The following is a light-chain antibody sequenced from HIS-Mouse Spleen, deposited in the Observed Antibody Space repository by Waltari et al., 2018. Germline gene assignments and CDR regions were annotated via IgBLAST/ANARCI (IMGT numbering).Light chain of an antibody. CDR3: AAWDDSLNGYV. CDR1: SSHIGSNT. CDR2: SNN. V-gene: IGLV1-44*01. J-gene: IGLJ1*01. Sequence: QSVLTQPPSASGTPGQRVTISCSGSSSHIGSNTVNWYQQPPGTAPKLLINSNNRRPSGVPDRFSGSKSGTSASLAISGLQSEDEADYYCAAWDDSLNGYVFGTGTKVTVL.